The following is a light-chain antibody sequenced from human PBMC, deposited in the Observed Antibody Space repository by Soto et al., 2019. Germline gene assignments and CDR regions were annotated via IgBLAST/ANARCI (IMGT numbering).Light chain of an antibody. V-gene: IGLV2-8*01. J-gene: IGLJ2*01. Sequence: QSALTQPPSASGSPGQSVTISCTGTSSDIGTYNQVSWYQHHPGGVPKLIIYEVIKRPSGVPDRFSGSKSGNTASLTVSGLQAEDEADYYCSSFGGISNYVIFGGGTKVTVL. CDR1: SSDIGTYNQ. CDR2: EVI. CDR3: SSFGGISNYVI.